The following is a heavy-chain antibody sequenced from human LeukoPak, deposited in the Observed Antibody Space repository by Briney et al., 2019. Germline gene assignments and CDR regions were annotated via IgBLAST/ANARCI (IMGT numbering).Heavy chain of an antibody. CDR1: GGSVSSGSYY. V-gene: IGHV4-61*01. Sequence: SETLPLTCTVSGGSVSSGSYYWSWIRQPPGQGLEWIGYIYYSGSAKYNPSLKSRVTISVDTSKNQFSLKLTSVTAADTAVYYCARGFGDWGLSWFDPWGQGTLVTVSS. D-gene: IGHD3-10*01. CDR3: ARGFGDWGLSWFDP. J-gene: IGHJ5*02. CDR2: IYYSGSA.